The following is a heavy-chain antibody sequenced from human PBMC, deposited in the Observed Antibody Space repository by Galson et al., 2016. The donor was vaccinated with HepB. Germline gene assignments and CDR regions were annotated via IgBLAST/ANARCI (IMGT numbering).Heavy chain of an antibody. D-gene: IGHD3-10*01. J-gene: IGHJ5*02. CDR2: ISSTTNYI. Sequence: SLRLSCAASGFSFISYTMSWVRQAPGKGLEWVSSISSTTNYIYYADSVKGRFTISRDNANSSLYLQMTSLRADDTAVYYCARDLRGVLWFGESKGPASWGQGTLVTVSS. CDR1: GFSFISYT. V-gene: IGHV3-21*06. CDR3: ARDLRGVLWFGESKGPAS.